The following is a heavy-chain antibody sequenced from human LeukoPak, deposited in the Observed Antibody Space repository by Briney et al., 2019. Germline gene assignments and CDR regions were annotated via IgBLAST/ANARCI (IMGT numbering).Heavy chain of an antibody. D-gene: IGHD3-22*01. Sequence: GGSLRLSCAASGFTVSSNYMTWVRQAPGKGLEWVSVTYSGGSTYYADSVKGRFTISRDNSKNTLYLQMNSLRAEDAAVYYCARDLGGSGYKDYWGQGTLVTVSS. CDR1: GFTVSSNY. CDR3: ARDLGGSGYKDY. V-gene: IGHV3-53*01. CDR2: TYSGGST. J-gene: IGHJ4*02.